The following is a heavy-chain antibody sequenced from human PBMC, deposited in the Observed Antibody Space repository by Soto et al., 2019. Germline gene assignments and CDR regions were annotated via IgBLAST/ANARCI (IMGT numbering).Heavy chain of an antibody. V-gene: IGHV3-66*01. D-gene: IGHD3-16*02. CDR2: IYAGTTA. CDR3: AREIRLTYVWGSHRRGPLDN. CDR1: ELSVSSNY. Sequence: EVQLVESGGGLVQPGGSLRVSCAASELSVSSNYMSWVRQAPGKGLEWVAGIYAGTTAYYADVVKGRFRLSRDNSKNTVNLQMNSLRVDDTAVYYCAREIRLTYVWGSHRRGPLDNWGLGTLVTVSS. J-gene: IGHJ4*02.